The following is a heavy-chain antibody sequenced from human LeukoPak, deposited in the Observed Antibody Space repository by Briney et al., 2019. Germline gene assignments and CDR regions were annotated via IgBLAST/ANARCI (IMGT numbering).Heavy chain of an antibody. V-gene: IGHV3-11*01. Sequence: KPGGSLRLSCAASGFTFSDYYMSWIRQAPGKGLEWVSYISSSGSTIYYADSVKGRFTISRDNAKNSLYLQMNSLRAEDTAVYYCARGGPRITVVRGVIIPNYFDYWGQGTLVTVSS. D-gene: IGHD3-10*01. CDR1: GFTFSDYY. CDR3: ARGGPRITVVRGVIIPNYFDY. CDR2: ISSSGSTI. J-gene: IGHJ4*02.